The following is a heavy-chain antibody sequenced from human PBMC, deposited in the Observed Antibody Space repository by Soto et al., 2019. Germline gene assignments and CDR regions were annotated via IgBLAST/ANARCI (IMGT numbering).Heavy chain of an antibody. CDR2: IWYDGSKK. V-gene: IGHV3-33*01. D-gene: IGHD4-4*01. CDR1: GFLFSSYG. J-gene: IGHJ4*02. Sequence: QVQLVESGGGVVQPGRSLRLSCATSGFLFSSYGMHWVRQAPGKGLEWVALIWYDGSKKYYAGSVKGRFTISRDNSKNTVSLQMNSLRVEDTAMYYCARDSARGGFVGVTIVPSIDYWGQGTLVAASS. CDR3: ARDSARGGFVGVTIVPSIDY.